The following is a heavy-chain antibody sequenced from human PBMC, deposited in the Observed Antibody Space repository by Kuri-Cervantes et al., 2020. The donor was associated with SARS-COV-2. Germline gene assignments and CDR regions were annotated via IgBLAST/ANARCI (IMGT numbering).Heavy chain of an antibody. V-gene: IGHV3-30*18. CDR3: AKTYYYDSSGYYPFDY. J-gene: IGHJ4*02. CDR2: ISYDGSNK. Sequence: GGSLRPPFAASGFTFSSYGTHWVRQAPGKGLEWVAVISYDGSNKYYADSVKGRFTISRDNSKNTLYLQMNSLRAEDTAVYYCAKTYYYDSSGYYPFDYWGQGTLVTVSS. CDR1: GFTFSSYG. D-gene: IGHD3-22*01.